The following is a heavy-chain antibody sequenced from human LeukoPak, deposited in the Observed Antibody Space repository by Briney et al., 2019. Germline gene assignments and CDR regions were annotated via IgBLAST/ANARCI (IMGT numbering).Heavy chain of an antibody. CDR3: ARGACSSTSCYHSPVDY. CDR1: GFTFSSYA. CDR2: ISYDGSNK. V-gene: IGHV3-30-3*01. J-gene: IGHJ4*02. D-gene: IGHD2-2*01. Sequence: GGSLRLSCAASGFTFSSYAMHWVRQAPGKGLEWVAVISYDGSNKYYADSVKGRFIISRDNSKNTLYLQMNSLRAEDTAVYYCARGACSSTSCYHSPVDYWGQGTLVTVSS.